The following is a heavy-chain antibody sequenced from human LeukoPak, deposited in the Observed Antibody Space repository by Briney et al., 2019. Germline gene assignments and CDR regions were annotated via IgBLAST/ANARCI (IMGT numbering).Heavy chain of an antibody. J-gene: IGHJ1*01. V-gene: IGHV3-30*18. CDR1: GFTFDNYG. CDR2: ISSDGATQ. Sequence: GGSLRLSCAASGFTFDNYGMHWVRQAPGKGLEWVADISSDGATQYYADSVKGRFTTSRDNSKNTLNLQMNSLRPGDTAVYYCAKGCLGGGNCFFFQHWGQGTLVTVSS. CDR3: AKGCLGGGNCFFFQH. D-gene: IGHD2-15*01.